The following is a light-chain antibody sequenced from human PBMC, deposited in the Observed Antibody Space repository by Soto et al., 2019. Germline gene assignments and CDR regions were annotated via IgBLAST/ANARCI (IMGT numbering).Light chain of an antibody. CDR3: QQSHSIPLT. CDR1: QSIGNS. V-gene: IGKV1-39*01. J-gene: IGKJ3*01. Sequence: DIQMTQSPSSLSASVGDRVTITCRASQSIGNSLIWYQQKPGKAPHLLIYDASTLQTGVPSRFSGGGSGTDFVLTISSLQPEDFATYHCQQSHSIPLTFGPGTKVDIK. CDR2: DAS.